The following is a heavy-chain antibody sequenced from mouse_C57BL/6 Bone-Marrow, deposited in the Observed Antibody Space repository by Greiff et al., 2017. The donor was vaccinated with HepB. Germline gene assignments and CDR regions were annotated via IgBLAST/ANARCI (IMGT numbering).Heavy chain of an antibody. V-gene: IGHV1-82*01. D-gene: IGHD4-1*01. Sequence: VQLQQSGPELVKPGASVKISCKASGFAFSSSWMNWVKQRPGKGLEWIGRIYPGDGDNNYNVKFKGKATLTADKYSSTAYMQLSSPTSEDSAVYFCARGDWDYAMDYWGQGTSVTVSS. J-gene: IGHJ4*01. CDR1: GFAFSSSW. CDR2: IYPGDGDN. CDR3: ARGDWDYAMDY.